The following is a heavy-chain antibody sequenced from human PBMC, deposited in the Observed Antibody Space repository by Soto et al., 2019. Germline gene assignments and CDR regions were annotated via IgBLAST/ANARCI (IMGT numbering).Heavy chain of an antibody. CDR2: IYYSGST. CDR3: ARDRHDFWSGRYYYYYGMDV. Sequence: PSETLSLTCTVSGGSISSYYWSWIRQPPGKGLEWIGYIYYSGSTNYNPSLKSRVTISVDTSKNQFSLKLSSVTAADTAVYYCARDRHDFWSGRYYYYYGMDVWGQGTTVTVSS. V-gene: IGHV4-59*01. CDR1: GGSISSYY. J-gene: IGHJ6*02. D-gene: IGHD3-3*01.